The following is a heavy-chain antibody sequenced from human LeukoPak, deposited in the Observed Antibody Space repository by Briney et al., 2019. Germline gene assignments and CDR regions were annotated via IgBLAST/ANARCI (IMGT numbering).Heavy chain of an antibody. J-gene: IGHJ6*02. CDR1: GFTFTSYW. V-gene: IGHV3-7*01. Sequence: PGGSLRLSCAASGFTFTSYWMNWVRQAPGRGLEWVANIKQDGSEKYYVDSVKGRFTISRDNAKNSLFLQMNSLRAEDTAVYYCARIMYSYYGMDVWGQGTTVTVSS. CDR3: ARIMYSYYGMDV. CDR2: IKQDGSEK. D-gene: IGHD3-16*01.